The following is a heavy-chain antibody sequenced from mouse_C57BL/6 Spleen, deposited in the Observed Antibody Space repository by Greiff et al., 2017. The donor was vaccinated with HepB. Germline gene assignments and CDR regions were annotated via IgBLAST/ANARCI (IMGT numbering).Heavy chain of an antibody. CDR3: ARDMDGNYDAMDY. CDR1: GFTFSSYA. CDR2: ISDGGSYT. V-gene: IGHV5-4*01. Sequence: EVQVVESGGGLVKPGGSLKLSCAASGFTFSSYAMSWVRQTPEKRLEWVATISDGGSYTYYPDNVKGRFTISRDNAKNNLYLQMSHLKSEDTAMYYCARDMDGNYDAMDYWGQGTSVTVSS. J-gene: IGHJ4*01. D-gene: IGHD2-1*01.